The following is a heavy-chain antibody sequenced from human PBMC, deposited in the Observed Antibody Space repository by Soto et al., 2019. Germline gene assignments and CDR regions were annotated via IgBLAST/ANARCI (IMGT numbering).Heavy chain of an antibody. CDR2: IYYSGSS. CDR3: ARARYDSSGYVWFNEF. D-gene: IGHD3-22*01. V-gene: IGHV4-59*02. Sequence: SETLSLTCIVSGGSVISYYWSWIRQPPGKGLEWIGYIYYSGSSNYNPSLKSRVTIPLDTSKNQFSLRLRSVTAADTAVYYCARARYDSSGYVWFNEFWGQGSLVTVS. CDR1: GGSVISYY. J-gene: IGHJ4*02.